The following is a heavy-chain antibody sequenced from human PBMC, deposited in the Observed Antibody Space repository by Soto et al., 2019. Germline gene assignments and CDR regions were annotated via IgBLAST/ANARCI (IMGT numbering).Heavy chain of an antibody. V-gene: IGHV4-59*01. CDR3: AREGVTTYEDWFDP. CDR1: GGSISSYY. D-gene: IGHD4-17*01. CDR2: IYYSGST. Sequence: SATLSLTCTVSGGSISSYYWSWIRQPPGKGLEWIGYIYYSGSTNYNPSLKSRVTISVDTSKNQFSLKLSSVTAADTAVYYCAREGVTTYEDWFDPWGQGTLVTVSS. J-gene: IGHJ5*02.